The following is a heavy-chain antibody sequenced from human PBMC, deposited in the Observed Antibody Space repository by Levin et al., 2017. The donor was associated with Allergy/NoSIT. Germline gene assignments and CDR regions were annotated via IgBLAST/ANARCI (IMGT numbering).Heavy chain of an antibody. J-gene: IGHJ1*01. D-gene: IGHD3-10*01. V-gene: IGHV3-23*01. CDR1: GFVFTNYG. CDR3: ARKWDYHGSGTYYNE. CDR2: ITGSGALR. Sequence: PGGSLRLSCAASGFVFTNYGLTWVRQAPGKGLEWVSHITGSGALRFYADSVKGRFIISRDNSKNTLYLQMNRLRAEDTAVYYCARKWDYHGSGTYYNEWGQGTLVAVSS.